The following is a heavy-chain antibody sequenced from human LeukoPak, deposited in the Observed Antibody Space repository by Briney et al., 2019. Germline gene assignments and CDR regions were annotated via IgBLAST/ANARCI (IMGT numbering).Heavy chain of an antibody. CDR3: ARDFYDILTGSYYYGMDV. J-gene: IGHJ6*02. V-gene: IGHV4-30-2*01. Sequence: PSETLSLTCAVSGGSISSGGYSWSWIRQPPGKGPEWIGYIYHSGSTYYNPSLKSRVTISVDRSKNQFSLKLSSVTAADTAVYYCARDFYDILTGSYYYGMDVWGQGTTVTVSS. CDR2: IYHSGST. CDR1: GGSISSGGYS. D-gene: IGHD3-9*01.